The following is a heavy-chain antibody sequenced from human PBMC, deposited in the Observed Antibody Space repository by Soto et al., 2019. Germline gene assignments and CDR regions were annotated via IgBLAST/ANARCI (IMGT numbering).Heavy chain of an antibody. J-gene: IGHJ5*02. CDR1: GFTFRSYA. V-gene: IGHV3-23*01. Sequence: GGTLGLSCAASGFTFRSYAMSWVRQAPGKGLEWVSAISGSGGSTYYADSVKGRFTISRDNSKNTLYLQMNSLRAEDTAVYYRAAAGPRWWFDPWGQGTLVTVSS. D-gene: IGHD6-13*01. CDR2: ISGSGGST. CDR3: AAAGPRWWFDP.